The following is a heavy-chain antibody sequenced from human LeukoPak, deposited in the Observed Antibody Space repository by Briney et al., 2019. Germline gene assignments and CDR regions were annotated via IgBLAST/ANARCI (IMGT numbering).Heavy chain of an antibody. CDR1: GFTVTSTY. D-gene: IGHD4/OR15-4a*01. V-gene: IGHV3-66*01. Sequence: PGGSLRLSCAPSGFTVTSTYMSWVRQAPGKGLEWVSVIYSGGTTYYADSVKGRFTISRDNSKNTLYLKMNSLRTEDTAVYYCATDLYDYGSYWGQGTLVTVSS. J-gene: IGHJ4*02. CDR3: ATDLYDYGSY. CDR2: IYSGGTT.